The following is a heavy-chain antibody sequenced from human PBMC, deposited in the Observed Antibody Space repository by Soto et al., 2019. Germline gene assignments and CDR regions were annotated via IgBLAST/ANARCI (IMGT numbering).Heavy chain of an antibody. Sequence: QVQLQQWGAGLLKPSETLSLTCAVYGGSFSGYYWSWIRQPPGKGLEWIGEINHSGSTNYNPSLKRPVTISVDTSKTQFSLKLRSVTAADTAVYYCARARRVVGATTPPAYWGQGTLVTVSS. CDR2: INHSGST. J-gene: IGHJ4*02. V-gene: IGHV4-34*01. CDR1: GGSFSGYY. CDR3: ARARRVVGATTPPAY. D-gene: IGHD1-26*01.